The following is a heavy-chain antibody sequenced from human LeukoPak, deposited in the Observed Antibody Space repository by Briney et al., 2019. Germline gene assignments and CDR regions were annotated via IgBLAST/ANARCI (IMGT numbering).Heavy chain of an antibody. CDR1: GFPFSSHG. Sequence: GGSLRLSCAASGFPFSSHGMHWVRQAPGKGLEWVACIRQEGRDTYYADSVKGRFSISRDDSKYTVNLEMNSLRTEDMAVYYCARDFNWGFDYWGQGTLASVSS. CDR3: ARDFNWGFDY. CDR2: IRQEGRDT. V-gene: IGHV3-30*02. J-gene: IGHJ4*02. D-gene: IGHD7-27*01.